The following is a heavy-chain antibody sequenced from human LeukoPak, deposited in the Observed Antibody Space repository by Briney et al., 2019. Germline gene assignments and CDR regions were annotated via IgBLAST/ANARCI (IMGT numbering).Heavy chain of an antibody. CDR1: GGAFSSYA. J-gene: IGHJ4*02. CDR3: ARAMTTNQLGY. Sequence: SVKVSCKASGGAFSSYAISRVRQAPGQGLEWMGRIIPILGIANYAQKFQGRVTITADKSTSTAYMELSSLRSEDTAVYYCARAMTTNQLGYWGQGTLVTVSS. D-gene: IGHD4-17*01. V-gene: IGHV1-69*04. CDR2: IIPILGIA.